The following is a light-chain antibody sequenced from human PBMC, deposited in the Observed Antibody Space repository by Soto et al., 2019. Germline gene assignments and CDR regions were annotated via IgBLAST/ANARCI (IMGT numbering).Light chain of an antibody. CDR2: GAS. J-gene: IGKJ1*01. Sequence: EIVMTQSPATLSVSPGERATLSCRASQSVNSNLAWYQQKPGQAPRLLISGASTRATGIPARFSGSGSGTEFTLTISSLQSEDFAVYYCQQYSSLWTFGQGTKVDIK. CDR1: QSVNSN. CDR3: QQYSSLWT. V-gene: IGKV3-15*01.